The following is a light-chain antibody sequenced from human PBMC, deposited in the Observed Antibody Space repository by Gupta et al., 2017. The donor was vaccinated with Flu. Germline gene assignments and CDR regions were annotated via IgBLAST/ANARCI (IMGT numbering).Light chain of an antibody. CDR2: ETS. CDR1: QSVSSY. CDR3: QQRTDWPLT. J-gene: IGKJ4*01. V-gene: IGKV3-11*01. Sequence: EIVLTQSPATLSLSPGERATVSCRASQSVSSYLAWYQYKPGQAPRLLIYETSIRATGIPTRFSGSGSGTDFTLTISSLEPEDFAIYFCQQRTDWPLTFGGGTKMEIK.